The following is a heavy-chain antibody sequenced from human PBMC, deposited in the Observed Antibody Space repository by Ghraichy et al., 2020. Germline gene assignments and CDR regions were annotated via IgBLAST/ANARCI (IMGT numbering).Heavy chain of an antibody. CDR2: ISSSGSPI. Sequence: GESLNISCAASGFTFGTYEMNWVSQAPGKGLEWISYISSSGSPIYYADSVKGRFTISRDNAKNSLSLQMNSLRAEDTALYYCARGAAVSGTSQFDCWGQGTLVTVSS. V-gene: IGHV3-48*03. D-gene: IGHD6-19*01. J-gene: IGHJ4*02. CDR3: ARGAAVSGTSQFDC. CDR1: GFTFGTYE.